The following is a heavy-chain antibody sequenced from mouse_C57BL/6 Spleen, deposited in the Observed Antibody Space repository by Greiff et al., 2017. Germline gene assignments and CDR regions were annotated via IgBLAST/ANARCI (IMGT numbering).Heavy chain of an antibody. Sequence: VQLQQPGTELVKPGASVKLSCKASGYTFTSYWMHWVKQRPGQGLEWIGNINPSNGGTNYNEKYKSKATLTVDKSSSTAYMQLSILTSEDSALYYCARDDYDGSSYVVPYAMYYWGQGTSVTVSS. CDR3: ARDDYDGSSYVVPYAMYY. V-gene: IGHV1-53*01. CDR2: INPSNGGT. D-gene: IGHD1-1*01. J-gene: IGHJ4*01. CDR1: GYTFTSYW.